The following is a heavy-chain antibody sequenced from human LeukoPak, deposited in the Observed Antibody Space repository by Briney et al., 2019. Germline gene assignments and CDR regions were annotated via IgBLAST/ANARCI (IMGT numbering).Heavy chain of an antibody. D-gene: IGHD4-17*01. V-gene: IGHV3-7*01. CDR2: LHPDGSSTT. CDR3: ARDPHYGALDY. J-gene: IGHJ4*02. CDR1: GVTSRTSW. Sequence: RGSLRLSCAASGVTSRTSWTSWGRHAPGEGLGWVDDLHPDGSSTTYYVDSAKGLFTVSRDNAENSAYLQVNNLNGEDTAIYYCARDPHYGALDYWGQGILVTVSS.